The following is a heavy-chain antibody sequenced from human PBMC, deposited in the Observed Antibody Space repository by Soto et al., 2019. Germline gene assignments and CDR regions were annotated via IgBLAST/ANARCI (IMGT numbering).Heavy chain of an antibody. V-gene: IGHV3-11*06. CDR1: GFTFSDYY. J-gene: IGHJ4*02. CDR3: ARSGDNYNRLDY. CDR2: SSNSGTFS. Sequence: QVQLVESGGGLVKSGGSLRLSCEGSGFTFSDYYISWIRQAPGKGLEWISYSSNSGTFSRYADSVKGRFSISRGNTKNLLYLQMNSLRAEDTAVYYCARSGDNYNRLDYWGQGTPVTVSS. D-gene: IGHD1-1*01.